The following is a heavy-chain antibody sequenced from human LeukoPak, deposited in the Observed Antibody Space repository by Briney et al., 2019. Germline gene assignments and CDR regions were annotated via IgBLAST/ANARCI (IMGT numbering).Heavy chain of an antibody. CDR2: ISSSGNTI. CDR3: ARYGVDSSGYYFFDY. J-gene: IGHJ4*02. CDR1: GFTFSDYY. V-gene: IGHV3-11*04. D-gene: IGHD6-19*01. Sequence: KPGGSLRLSCAASGFTFSDYYMSWIRQAPGKGLEWVSDISSSGNTIYYADSVKGRFTISRDNAKNSLYLQMNSLRAEDTAVYYCARYGVDSSGYYFFDYWGQGTLVTVSS.